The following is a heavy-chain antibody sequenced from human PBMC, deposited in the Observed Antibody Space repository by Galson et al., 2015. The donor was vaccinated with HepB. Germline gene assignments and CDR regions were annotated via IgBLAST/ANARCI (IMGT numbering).Heavy chain of an antibody. V-gene: IGHV3-15*01. CDR3: TTDLQQLVRNEAFDI. Sequence: SLRLSCAASGFTFSNAWMSWVRQAPGKGLEWVGRIKSKTDGGTTDYAAPVKGRFTISRDDSKNTLYLQMNSPKTEDTAVYYCTTDLQQLVRNEAFDIWGQGTMVTVSS. J-gene: IGHJ3*02. CDR2: IKSKTDGGTT. CDR1: GFTFSNAW. D-gene: IGHD6-13*01.